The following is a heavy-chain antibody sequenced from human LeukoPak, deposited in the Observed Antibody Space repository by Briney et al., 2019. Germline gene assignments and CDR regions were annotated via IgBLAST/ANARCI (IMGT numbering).Heavy chain of an antibody. D-gene: IGHD2-21*02. CDR3: ARSPYCGGDCYHYYYYYMDV. V-gene: IGHV3-23*01. J-gene: IGHJ6*03. CDR2: ISGSGGST. Sequence: GGSLRLSCAASGFTFSSYGMSWVRQAPGKGLEWVSAISGSGGSTYYADSVKGRFTISRDNSKNTLYLQMNSLRAEDTAVYYCARSPYCGGDCYHYYYYYMDVWGKGTTVTVSS. CDR1: GFTFSSYG.